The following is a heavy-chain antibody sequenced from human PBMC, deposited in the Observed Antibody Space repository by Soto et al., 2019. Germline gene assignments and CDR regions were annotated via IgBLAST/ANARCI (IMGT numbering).Heavy chain of an antibody. V-gene: IGHV4-31*03. D-gene: IGHD5-12*01. CDR3: ARDRGGYGVFDY. CDR2: IYRSGGT. Sequence: QVQLQESGPGLVKPSQTPSLTCSVSAGSISSDGFYWNWIRQPPGKGLEWIGYIYRSGGTYSSPSLRSRVTISVDTSKNQFTLKLSSVTAADTAVYYCARDRGGYGVFDYWGQGTLVTVSS. CDR1: AGSISSDGFY. J-gene: IGHJ4*02.